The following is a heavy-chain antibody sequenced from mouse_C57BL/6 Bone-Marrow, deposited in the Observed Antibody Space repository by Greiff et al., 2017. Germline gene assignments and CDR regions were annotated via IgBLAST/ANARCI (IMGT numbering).Heavy chain of an antibody. J-gene: IGHJ2*01. D-gene: IGHD2-5*01. CDR2: ISRGGDYI. CDR1: GFTFSSYA. Sequence: EVQLMESGAGLVKPGGSLKLSCAASGFTFSSYAMSWVRQTPEQRLEWVAYISRGGDYIYYADTVKGRSTFTRDNARNTLYLQMSSLKSEDTAMYYCTREYYSNSNYHFDYWGQGTTVTVSS. V-gene: IGHV5-9-1*02. CDR3: TREYYSNSNYHFDY.